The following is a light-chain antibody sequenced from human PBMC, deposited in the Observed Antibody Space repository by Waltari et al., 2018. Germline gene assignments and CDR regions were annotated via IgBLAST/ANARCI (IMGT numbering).Light chain of an antibody. CDR3: TSYSTTSTLV. CDR2: DVS. J-gene: IGLJ2*01. Sequence: QSALTPPASVSGSPGQSITISCTGTSSDVGGYNVSWYQQHPGKAPIVMIYDVSNRPSGVSNRFSGSKSDNTASLTISGLQAEDEADYYCTSYSTTSTLVFGGGTKLTVL. CDR1: SSDVGGYN. V-gene: IGLV2-14*03.